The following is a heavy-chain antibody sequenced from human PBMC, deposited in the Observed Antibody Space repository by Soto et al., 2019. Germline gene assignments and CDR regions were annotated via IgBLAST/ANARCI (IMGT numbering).Heavy chain of an antibody. V-gene: IGHV3-23*01. D-gene: IGHD2-21*01. CDR2: INGSGRRT. Sequence: PGGSLRLSCAVSGFTFSSYAMSGVRQAPGKGLEWVSTINGSGRRTYYADSVKGRFTISRDNSKNTLYLQMSSLRAEDTAVYYCAFVDSYY. J-gene: IGHJ6*01. CDR3: AFVDSYY. CDR1: GFTFSSYA.